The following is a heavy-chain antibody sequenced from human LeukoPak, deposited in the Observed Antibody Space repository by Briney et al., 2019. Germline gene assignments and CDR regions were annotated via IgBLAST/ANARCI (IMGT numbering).Heavy chain of an antibody. D-gene: IGHD4-17*01. V-gene: IGHV1-18*01. CDR1: GYTFTSYG. CDR2: ISAYYGNT. J-gene: IGHJ5*02. CDR3: AGTVTTVTPFDP. Sequence: ASVTVSCKASGYTFTSYGISWVRQAPGQGLEWMGWISAYYGNTNYAQKLQGRVTMTTDTSTSTAYMELRSLRSDDTAVYYCAGTVTTVTPFDPWGQGTLVTVSS.